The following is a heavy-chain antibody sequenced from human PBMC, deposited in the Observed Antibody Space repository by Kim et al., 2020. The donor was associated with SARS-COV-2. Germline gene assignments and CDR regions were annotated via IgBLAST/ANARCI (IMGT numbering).Heavy chain of an antibody. D-gene: IGHD3-10*01. CDR3: ARYYYGSGSGWFDP. CDR2: ISGSGGST. Sequence: GGSLRLSCAASGFTFSSYAMSWVRQAPGKGLEWVSGISGSGGSTYYADSVKGRFTISRDNSKNTLYLQMNSLRAEDTAVYYCARYYYGSGSGWFDPWGQGTLVTVSS. V-gene: IGHV3-23*01. J-gene: IGHJ5*02. CDR1: GFTFSSYA.